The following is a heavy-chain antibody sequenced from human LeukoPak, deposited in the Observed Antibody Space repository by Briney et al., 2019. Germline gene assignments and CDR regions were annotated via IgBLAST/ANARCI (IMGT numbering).Heavy chain of an antibody. J-gene: IGHJ3*02. CDR2: ISYAGSNK. D-gene: IGHD3-10*01. Sequence: GGTLRLSCAASGFTFSSYGMHWVRHAPGKGLEWVAVISYAGSNKYYADSVKGRFTISRDNSKNTLYLQMNSLRAEDTAVYYCAKDMKWLGELLIGDAVDIWGQGTMVTVSS. CDR3: AKDMKWLGELLIGDAVDI. V-gene: IGHV3-30*18. CDR1: GFTFSSYG.